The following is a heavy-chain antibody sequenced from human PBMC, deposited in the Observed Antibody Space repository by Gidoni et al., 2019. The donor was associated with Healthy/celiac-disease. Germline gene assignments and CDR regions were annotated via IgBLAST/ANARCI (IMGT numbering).Heavy chain of an antibody. D-gene: IGHD6-19*01. Sequence: EVQLVESGGGLVQPGGSLRLSGAASGFTFRSYEMNGVRQAPGKGLEWVSYISSSVSTIYYADSVKGRFTISRDNAKNSLYLQMNSLRAEDTAVYYCARVGRRSSGWAHYYYYGMDVWGQGTTVTVSS. CDR1: GFTFRSYE. J-gene: IGHJ6*02. V-gene: IGHV3-48*03. CDR3: ARVGRRSSGWAHYYYYGMDV. CDR2: ISSSVSTI.